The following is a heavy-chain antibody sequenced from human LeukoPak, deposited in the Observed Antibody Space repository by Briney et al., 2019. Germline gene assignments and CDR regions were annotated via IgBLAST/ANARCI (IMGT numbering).Heavy chain of an antibody. CDR1: GYTFTSYG. J-gene: IGHJ6*02. CDR2: ISAYNGNT. D-gene: IGHD5-18*01. Sequence: ASVKGSSTASGYTFTSYGISWVRHAPGHGLEWMGWISAYNGNTNYAQKLQGRVTMTTDTSTSTAYMELRSLRSDDTAVYYCAREGGYSYGLYGDYYGMDVWGQGTTVTVSS. V-gene: IGHV1-18*01. CDR3: AREGGYSYGLYGDYYGMDV.